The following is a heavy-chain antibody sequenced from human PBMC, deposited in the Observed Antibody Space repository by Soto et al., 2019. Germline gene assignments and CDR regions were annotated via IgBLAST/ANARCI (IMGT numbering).Heavy chain of an antibody. J-gene: IGHJ6*03. CDR1: GFTFSSYG. D-gene: IGHD6-25*01. CDR3: ARVAGGHYYYYYYMDV. Sequence: GGSLRLSCAASGFTFSSYGMHWVRQAPGKGLEWVAVIWYDGSNKYYADSVKGRFTISRDNSKNTLYLQMNSLRAEDTAVYYCARVAGGHYYYYYYMDVWGKGTTGTVSS. V-gene: IGHV3-33*01. CDR2: IWYDGSNK.